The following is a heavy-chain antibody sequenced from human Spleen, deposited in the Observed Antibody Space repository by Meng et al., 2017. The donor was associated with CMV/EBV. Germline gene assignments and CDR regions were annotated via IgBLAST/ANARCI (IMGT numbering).Heavy chain of an antibody. D-gene: IGHD3-16*01. J-gene: IGHJ4*02. CDR2: ISSSSSYI. CDR3: AREGRTYDDYLWGSDSELYYFAY. Sequence: GGSLRLSCAASGFTFSSYSMNWVRQAPGKGLEWVSSISSSSSYIYYADSVKGRFTISRDNAKNSLYLQMKSLSADDTAVYYCAREGRTYDDYLWGSDSELYYFAYWGQGTLVTVSS. CDR1: GFTFSSYS. V-gene: IGHV3-21*06.